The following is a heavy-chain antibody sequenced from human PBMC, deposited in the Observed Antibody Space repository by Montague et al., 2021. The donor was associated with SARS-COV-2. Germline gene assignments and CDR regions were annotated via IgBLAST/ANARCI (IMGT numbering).Heavy chain of an antibody. CDR1: GDSFNSPKYY. CDR3: ARGSYGSGSYHAFDI. J-gene: IGHJ3*02. V-gene: IGHV4-39*01. CDR2: SYYSGTT. Sequence: SETLSLTCTVSGDSFNSPKYYCAWIRQPPGKGLEWIGSSYYSGTTYDNPSLRSQVTMSVDTSKTQFSPKMNSVTAADTAVYYCARGSYGSGSYHAFDIWSQGTVVAVSS. D-gene: IGHD3-10*01.